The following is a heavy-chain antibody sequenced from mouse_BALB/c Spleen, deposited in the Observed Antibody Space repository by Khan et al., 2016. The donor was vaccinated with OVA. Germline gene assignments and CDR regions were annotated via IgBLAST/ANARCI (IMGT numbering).Heavy chain of an antibody. Sequence: QIQLVQSGPELKKPGETVKISCKASGYTFTTNGMNWVKQAPGKGLKWMGWKNTYTGEPIYADDFKGRFAFSLETSASTAYLQINNLNNADTATYSCARVGYNGTMDYWGQGTSVTVSS. CDR3: ARVGYNGTMDY. D-gene: IGHD2-14*01. CDR2: KNTYTGEP. J-gene: IGHJ4*01. V-gene: IGHV9-3-1*01. CDR1: GYTFTTNG.